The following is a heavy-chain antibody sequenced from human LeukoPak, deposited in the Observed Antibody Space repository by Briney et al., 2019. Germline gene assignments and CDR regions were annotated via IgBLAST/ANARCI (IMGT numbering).Heavy chain of an antibody. Sequence: GGSLRLSCAASGFXFSSFGMHWVRQAPGKGREWVAFIWFDGSNKYYADSVKGRFTISRDNSKNTLYLQMNSLRAEDTAVYYCARDGAFWSGYPYYFDYWGQGTLVTVSS. D-gene: IGHD3-3*01. J-gene: IGHJ4*02. CDR1: GFXFSSFG. V-gene: IGHV3-33*01. CDR2: IWFDGSNK. CDR3: ARDGAFWSGYPYYFDY.